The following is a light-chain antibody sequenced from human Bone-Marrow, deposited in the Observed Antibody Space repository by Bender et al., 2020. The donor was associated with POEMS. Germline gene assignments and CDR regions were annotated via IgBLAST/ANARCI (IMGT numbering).Light chain of an antibody. CDR2: EGS. J-gene: IGLJ1*01. CDR3: CSYAGVFHYV. CDR1: SSDVGSYNL. Sequence: QSALTQPRSVSGSPGQSVTISCTGTSSDVGSYNLVSWYQHHPGKAPKVIIYEGSNRPSGVSNRFSASKSGNTASLTISGLQAEDEADYYCCSYAGVFHYVFGSGTKVTVL. V-gene: IGLV2-23*01.